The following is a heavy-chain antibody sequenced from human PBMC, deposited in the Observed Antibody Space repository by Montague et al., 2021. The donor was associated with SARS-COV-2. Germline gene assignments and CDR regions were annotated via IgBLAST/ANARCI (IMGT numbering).Heavy chain of an antibody. D-gene: IGHD3-22*01. Sequence: TLSLTCTVSGGSISSGGYYWSWIRQRPGKGLEWIAYIYYSGSTYYXPSLKSRVSISVDTSKNQFSLKLSSVTAADTAVYYCARARTRFSLTVVVIDTFDIWGQGTMVTVSS. CDR1: GGSISSGGYY. CDR3: ARARTRFSLTVVVIDTFDI. V-gene: IGHV4-31*03. J-gene: IGHJ3*02. CDR2: IYYSGST.